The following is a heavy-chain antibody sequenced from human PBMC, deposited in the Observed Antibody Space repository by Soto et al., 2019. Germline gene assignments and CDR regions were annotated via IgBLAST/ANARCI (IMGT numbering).Heavy chain of an antibody. D-gene: IGHD6-19*01. Sequence: QVQLVQSGAEVKKPGSSVKVSCKASGGTFSSYAISWVRQAPGQGLEWMGGIIPIFGTANYAQKFQGSVTTTADESTSTAYMELSSLRSEDTAMYYCARDSSGQLTRYYYYYYGMDVWGQGTTVTVSS. V-gene: IGHV1-69*01. J-gene: IGHJ6*02. CDR3: ARDSSGQLTRYYYYYYGMDV. CDR2: IIPIFGTA. CDR1: GGTFSSYA.